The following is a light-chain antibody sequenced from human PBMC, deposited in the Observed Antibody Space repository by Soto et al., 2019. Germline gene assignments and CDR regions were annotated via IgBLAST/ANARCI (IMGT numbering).Light chain of an antibody. CDR1: SSDVGGYDR. J-gene: IGLJ1*01. CDR2: GVT. CDR3: SSFTSDRIYV. Sequence: QSALTQPPSASGSPGQSVTISCTGTSSDVGGYDRVSWFQQHPGKAPKLIIYGVTTRPSGISDRFSASKSGLTASLTISGLQPEDEADYYCSSFTSDRIYVFGPGTKLTVL. V-gene: IGLV2-14*03.